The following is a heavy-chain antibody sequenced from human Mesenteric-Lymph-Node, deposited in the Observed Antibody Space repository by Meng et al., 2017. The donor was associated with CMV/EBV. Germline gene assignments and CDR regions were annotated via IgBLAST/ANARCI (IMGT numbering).Heavy chain of an antibody. Sequence: ASVKVSCKASGYTFTSYDINWVRQATGQVLEWMGWMNPNSGNTGYAQKFQGRVTMIRNTSISTAYIELNSLRSEDTAVYYCARGKGKNAFDIWGQGTTVTVSS. CDR1: GYTFTSYD. CDR3: ARGKGKNAFDI. V-gene: IGHV1-8*01. J-gene: IGHJ3*02. D-gene: IGHD3-10*01. CDR2: MNPNSGNT.